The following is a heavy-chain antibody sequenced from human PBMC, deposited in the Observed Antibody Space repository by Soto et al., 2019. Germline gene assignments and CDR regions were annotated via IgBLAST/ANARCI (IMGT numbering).Heavy chain of an antibody. CDR1: GFTFSAYG. CDR3: ARGDWSSDY. D-gene: IGHD1-1*01. J-gene: IGHJ4*02. V-gene: IGHV3-48*01. Sequence: PGGSLRLSCAASGFTFSAYGMNWVRQAPGKGLEWVSYISNAASSKYYADSVKGRFTVSRDNAKGSLYLQMDSLRAEDTAVYYCARGDWSSDYWGQGTLVTVSS. CDR2: ISNAASSK.